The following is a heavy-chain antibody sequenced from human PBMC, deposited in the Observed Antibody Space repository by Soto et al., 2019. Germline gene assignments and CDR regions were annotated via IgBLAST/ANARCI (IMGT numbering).Heavy chain of an antibody. CDR2: IYYSASP. J-gene: IGHJ6*02. CDR1: GGSISIYY. Sequence: SETLSLTCNVSGGSISIYYCSWIRQPQGQGLGWNGYIYYSASPNYNPSLKSRVTISVDTSKNQFSLKLSSVTAADTAVYYCARGTPKTSGFYYYYGMDVWGQGTTVTVSS. V-gene: IGHV4-59*01. D-gene: IGHD2-2*01. CDR3: ARGTPKTSGFYYYYGMDV.